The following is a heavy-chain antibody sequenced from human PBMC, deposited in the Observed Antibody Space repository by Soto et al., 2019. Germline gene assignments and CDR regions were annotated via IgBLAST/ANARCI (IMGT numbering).Heavy chain of an antibody. CDR2: IGIAGDT. CDR1: GFTFSSYD. J-gene: IGHJ4*02. Sequence: PGGSLRLSCAASGFTFSSYDMHWVRQATGKGLEWVSAIGIAGDTYYPGSVKGRFIISRENAKNSLYLQMNSLRAGDTAVYYCARGAGFLALNKRAELDYWGQGTVVTVSS. V-gene: IGHV3-13*01. CDR3: ARGAGFLALNKRAELDY. D-gene: IGHD3-3*01.